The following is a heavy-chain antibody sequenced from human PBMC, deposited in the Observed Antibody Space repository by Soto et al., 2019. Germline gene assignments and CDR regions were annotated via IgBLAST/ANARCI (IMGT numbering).Heavy chain of an antibody. CDR1: GGSISSSSYY. J-gene: IGHJ5*02. CDR3: ARHGPPVNDYGDYFRFDP. Sequence: QLQLQESGPGLVKPSETLSLTCTVSGGSISSSSYYWGWIRQPPGKGLEWIGSIYYSGSTYYNPSLKSRVTISVDTSKNQFSLKLSSVTAADTAVYYCARHGPPVNDYGDYFRFDPWGQGTLVTVSS. CDR2: IYYSGST. V-gene: IGHV4-39*01. D-gene: IGHD4-17*01.